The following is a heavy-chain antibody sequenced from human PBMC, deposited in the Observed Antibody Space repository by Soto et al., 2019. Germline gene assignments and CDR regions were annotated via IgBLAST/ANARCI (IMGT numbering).Heavy chain of an antibody. Sequence: QVQLQESGPGLVKPSQTLSLTCTVSGGSISSGGYYWSWIRQHPGKGLEWIGYIYYSGSTYYNPSLKRQVTISVDTSKNQFSLKLSAVTAADTAVYYCARGSVVAATLFDYWGQGTLVTVSS. J-gene: IGHJ4*02. D-gene: IGHD2-15*01. CDR1: GGSISSGGYY. CDR3: ARGSVVAATLFDY. CDR2: IYYSGST. V-gene: IGHV4-31*01.